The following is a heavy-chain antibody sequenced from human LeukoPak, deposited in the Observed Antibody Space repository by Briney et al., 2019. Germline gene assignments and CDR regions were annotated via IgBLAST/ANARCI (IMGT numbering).Heavy chain of an antibody. CDR2: ISAYSGDT. Sequence: ASVKVSCKASGYTFTSFALSWVRQAPGQGLEWMGWISAYSGDTNYAPKLQDRLTMTTDTSTSTAYMELRSLRYDDTAVYYCAREFGGRGTFDIWGQGTMITVPS. V-gene: IGHV1-18*01. CDR3: AREFGGRGTFDI. D-gene: IGHD3-16*01. CDR1: GYTFTSFA. J-gene: IGHJ3*02.